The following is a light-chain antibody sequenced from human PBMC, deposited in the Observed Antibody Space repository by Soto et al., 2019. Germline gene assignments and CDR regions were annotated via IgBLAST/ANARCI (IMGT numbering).Light chain of an antibody. CDR2: EDD. Sequence: NFMLTQPHSVSESPGKTVTISCTRSSGSIASNYVQWYQQRPGSAPTTLIYEDDQRPSGVPDRFSGSIDSSSNSASLTISGLKTEDEADYYGQSYDSTNPVVFGGGTKVTVL. J-gene: IGLJ2*01. CDR1: SGSIASNY. V-gene: IGLV6-57*04. CDR3: QSYDSTNPVV.